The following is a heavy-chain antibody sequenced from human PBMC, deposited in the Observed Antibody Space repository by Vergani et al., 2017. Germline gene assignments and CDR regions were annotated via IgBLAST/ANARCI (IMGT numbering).Heavy chain of an antibody. J-gene: IGHJ4*02. V-gene: IGHV1-8*01. Sequence: QVQLVQSGAEVKKPEASVKVSCKSSGYTFTSYEINLVRQATGQGLEWMGGMYPNSGNTGYAQKFQGRVTMTRNTSISTAYMELTSLRSEDTAVYYCANLVFDYWRQGTLVTVSS. CDR2: MYPNSGNT. CDR3: ANLVFDY. D-gene: IGHD2-8*02. CDR1: GYTFTSYE.